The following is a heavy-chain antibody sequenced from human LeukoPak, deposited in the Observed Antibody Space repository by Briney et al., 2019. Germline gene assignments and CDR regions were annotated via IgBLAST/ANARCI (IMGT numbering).Heavy chain of an antibody. CDR1: DFTFSSYA. D-gene: IGHD3-10*02. Sequence: HAGGSLRLSCAASDFTFSSYAMHWVRQAPGKGLEWVAVISYDGSNKYYTDSVKGRFTISRDNAKNSLYLQMNSLRAEDTAVYYCAELGITMIGGVWGKGTTVTISS. J-gene: IGHJ6*04. V-gene: IGHV3-30*04. CDR3: AELGITMIGGV. CDR2: ISYDGSNK.